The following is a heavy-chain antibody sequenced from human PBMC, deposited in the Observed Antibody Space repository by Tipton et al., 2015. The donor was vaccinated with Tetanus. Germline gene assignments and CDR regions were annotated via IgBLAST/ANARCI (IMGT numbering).Heavy chain of an antibody. Sequence: QSGAEVKKPGASVRVSCKASGYTFTGYYMHWVRQAPGQGLEWMGWINPNSGGTNYAQKFQGRVTMTSNISIITAYMELRNLRSDDTAVYYCARGNRGSSWYLWGQGTLVTVSS. CDR1: GYTFTGYY. J-gene: IGHJ4*02. D-gene: IGHD6-13*01. CDR2: INPNSGGT. V-gene: IGHV1-2*02. CDR3: ARGNRGSSWYL.